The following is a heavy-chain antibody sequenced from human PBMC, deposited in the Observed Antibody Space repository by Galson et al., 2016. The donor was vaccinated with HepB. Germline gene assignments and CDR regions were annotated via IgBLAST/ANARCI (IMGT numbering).Heavy chain of an antibody. CDR1: GYTFTSYG. V-gene: IGHV1-18*01. CDR2: ISAYNATT. D-gene: IGHD2-15*01. Sequence: SVKVSCKASGYTFTSYGISWVRQAPGQGLEWMGWISAYNATTNYAQMLQGRVTMTTDTSTSTAYMELRRLRSDGTAVYHCARERGYCSGGRCSDWFYPWGQGTLVTVSS. J-gene: IGHJ5*02. CDR3: ARERGYCSGGRCSDWFYP.